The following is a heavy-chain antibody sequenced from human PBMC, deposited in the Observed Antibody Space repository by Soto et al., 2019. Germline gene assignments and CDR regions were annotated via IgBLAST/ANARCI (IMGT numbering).Heavy chain of an antibody. Sequence: GGSLRLSCAASGFTFSNFAMGWLRQAPGKGLEWVSAIGCAGGSEHYADPVKGRFTISRDNSKNTLFLQMNSLRAEDTAIYYCAKTAEAVAGTVYGYWGQGTLVTVSS. D-gene: IGHD6-19*01. CDR2: IGCAGGSE. V-gene: IGHV3-23*01. J-gene: IGHJ4*02. CDR3: AKTAEAVAGTVYGY. CDR1: GFTFSNFA.